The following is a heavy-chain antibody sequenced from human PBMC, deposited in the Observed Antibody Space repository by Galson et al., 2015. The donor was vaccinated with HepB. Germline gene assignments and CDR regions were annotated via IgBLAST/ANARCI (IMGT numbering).Heavy chain of an antibody. CDR1: GGSISSSSYY. CDR2: IYYTGRT. D-gene: IGHD6-19*01. V-gene: IGHV4-39*01. Sequence: SETLSLTCTVSGGSISSSSYYWGWIRQPPGKGLEWIGSIYYTGRTFYNPSLNSRVTMSVDTSKNQFSLKLNSVTAADTAVFYCAKQNYISGRVEWFDPWGQGSLVTVSS. J-gene: IGHJ5*02. CDR3: AKQNYISGRVEWFDP.